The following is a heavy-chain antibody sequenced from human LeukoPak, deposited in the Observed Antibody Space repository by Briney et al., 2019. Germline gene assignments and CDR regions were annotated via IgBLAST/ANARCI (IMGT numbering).Heavy chain of an antibody. D-gene: IGHD6-19*01. CDR3: AKTGGWLGYKYYFDY. V-gene: IGHV3-30*02. J-gene: IGHJ4*02. CDR2: IHYDATTE. CDR1: GFDFSSYG. Sequence: GGSLRLSCAASGFDFSSYGIHWVRQAPGKGLEWVAYIHYDATTEDYADSVKGRFTISRDNSKNTLYLQMNRLRAEDTAVYYCAKTGGWLGYKYYFDYWGQGTLVTVSS.